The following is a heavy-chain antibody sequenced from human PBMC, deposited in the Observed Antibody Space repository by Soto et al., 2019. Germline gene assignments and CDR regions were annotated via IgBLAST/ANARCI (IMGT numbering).Heavy chain of an antibody. J-gene: IGHJ5*01. V-gene: IGHV5-10-1*01. CDR1: GYSFTSYW. Sequence: GESLKISCQGSGYSFTSYWINWVHQMPGKGLEWMGRIDPSDSDTNYSPSFQGHVTISADKSITTAYLQWSSLKASDTAIYYCARGDWLDFWGQGTLVTVSS. CDR2: IDPSDSDT. D-gene: IGHD3-10*01. CDR3: ARGDWLDF.